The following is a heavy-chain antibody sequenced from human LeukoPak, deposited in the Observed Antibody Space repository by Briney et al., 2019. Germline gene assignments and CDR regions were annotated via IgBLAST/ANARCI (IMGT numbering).Heavy chain of an antibody. CDR2: IYYSGST. J-gene: IGHJ6*02. Sequence: PSQTLSLTCTVSGGSISSGGYYWSWIRQHPGKGLEWIGYIYYSGSTYYNPSLKSRVTISIDTSKNQFSLKLSSVTAADTAVYYCARVSYNWEKYYYFGMDVWGQGSTVTVSS. CDR1: GGSISSGGYY. CDR3: ARVSYNWEKYYYFGMDV. D-gene: IGHD1-1*01. V-gene: IGHV4-31*03.